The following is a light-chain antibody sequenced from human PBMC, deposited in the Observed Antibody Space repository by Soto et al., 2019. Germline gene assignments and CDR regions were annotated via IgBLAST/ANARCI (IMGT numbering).Light chain of an antibody. CDR1: SSY. CDR3: SSYADNTLV. Sequence: QSALTQPLSASGSPGQSVTISCTGTSSYVSWYQQHPGKAPKLMIYEVSKRPSGVPDRFSGSKSGNTASVTVSGLQAEDEADYYCSSYADNTLVFGTGTKVTVL. J-gene: IGLJ1*01. CDR2: EVS. V-gene: IGLV2-8*01.